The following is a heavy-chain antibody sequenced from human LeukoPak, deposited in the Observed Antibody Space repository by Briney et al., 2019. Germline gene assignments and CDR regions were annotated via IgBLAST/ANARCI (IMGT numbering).Heavy chain of an antibody. D-gene: IGHD3-3*01. CDR3: ASPLTVGGY. Sequence: SDTLSLTCTVSGGSISSGSYYWPWIRQPAGKGLEWIGRIYTSGSANYNLSLKSRVTISLDTSKNQFSLKLSSVTAADTAVYYCASPLTVGGYWGQGTLVTVSS. V-gene: IGHV4-61*02. CDR2: IYTSGSA. J-gene: IGHJ4*02. CDR1: GGSISSGSYY.